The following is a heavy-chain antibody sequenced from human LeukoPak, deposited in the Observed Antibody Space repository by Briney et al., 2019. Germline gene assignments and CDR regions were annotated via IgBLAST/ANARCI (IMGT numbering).Heavy chain of an antibody. V-gene: IGHV4-34*01. CDR3: AAYYGSGSSNWFDP. J-gene: IGHJ5*02. CDR2: INHSGST. Sequence: PSETLSLTCAVYGGSFSGYYWSWIRQPPGKGLEWIGEINHSGSTNYNPSLKSRVTISVDTSKNQFSLKLSSVTAADTAVHYCAAYYGSGSSNWFDPWGQGTLVTVSS. D-gene: IGHD3-10*01. CDR1: GGSFSGYY.